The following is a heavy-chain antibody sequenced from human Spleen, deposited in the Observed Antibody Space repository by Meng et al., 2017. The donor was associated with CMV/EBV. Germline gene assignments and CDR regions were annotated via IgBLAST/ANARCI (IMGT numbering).Heavy chain of an antibody. CDR3: ARRLDCSSASCYSYYFDY. V-gene: IGHV1-18*01. Sequence: ASVKVSCKASGYTFTSYGISWVRQAPGQGLERMGWISAYNGNTNYAQKLQGRVTMTTDTSTSTAYMELRSLRSDDTAVYYCARRLDCSSASCYSYYFDYWGQGSLVTVSS. D-gene: IGHD2-2*01. CDR1: GYTFTSYG. J-gene: IGHJ4*02. CDR2: ISAYNGNT.